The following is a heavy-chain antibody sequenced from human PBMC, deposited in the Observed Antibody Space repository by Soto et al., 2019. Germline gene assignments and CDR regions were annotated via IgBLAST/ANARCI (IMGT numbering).Heavy chain of an antibody. J-gene: IGHJ5*02. CDR2: IIPIFGTA. CDR3: AGRGSAHHDWFDP. D-gene: IGHD1-26*01. V-gene: IGHV1-69*13. Sequence: GASVKVSCKASGGTFSSYAISWVRQAPGQGLEWMGGIIPIFGTANYAQKFQGRVTITADESTSTAYMELSSLRSEDTAVYYCAGRGSAHHDWFDPWGQGTLVTVSS. CDR1: GGTFSSYA.